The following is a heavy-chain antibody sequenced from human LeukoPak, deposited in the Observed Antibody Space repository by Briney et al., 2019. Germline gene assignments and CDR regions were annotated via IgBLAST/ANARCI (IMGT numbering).Heavy chain of an antibody. D-gene: IGHD3-22*01. V-gene: IGHV1-8*01. CDR2: MNPNSGNT. J-gene: IGHJ4*02. CDR3: ARVEYISGYSHIY. CDR1: GYTFTSYD. Sequence: ASAKVSCKASGYTFTSYDINWVRQATGQGLEWMGWMNPNSGNTGYAQKFQGRVTMTRNIFISTAYMELSSLRSEDTAVYYCARVEYISGYSHIYWGQGTLVTVSS.